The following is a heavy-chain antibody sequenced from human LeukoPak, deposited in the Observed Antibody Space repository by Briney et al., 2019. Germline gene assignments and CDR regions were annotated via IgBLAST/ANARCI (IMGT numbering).Heavy chain of an antibody. Sequence: GGSLRLSCAASGFTFSRYWMSWVRQAPGKGLEWVANVKQDGSDKYYVDSVKGRFTIPRDNAKNSLYLQMNSLGADDTAVYYCARDNSGSYDFWGQGTLVTVSS. D-gene: IGHD3-10*01. J-gene: IGHJ4*02. CDR2: VKQDGSDK. CDR1: GFTFSRYW. CDR3: ARDNSGSYDF. V-gene: IGHV3-7*01.